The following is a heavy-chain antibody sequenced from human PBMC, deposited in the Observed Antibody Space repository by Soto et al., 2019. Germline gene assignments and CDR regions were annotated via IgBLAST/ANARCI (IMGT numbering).Heavy chain of an antibody. V-gene: IGHV3-23*01. Sequence: EVQLLESGGGLVQPRGSLRLSCAASGFTFSSYAMSWVRHAPGKVLEWVSIIGVGGGDRYYPESVKGRFTISRDNSRDTLYLEMNSLRDEDTAVYYCARVRFGELVWGQGTLFTVSS. J-gene: IGHJ4*02. CDR1: GFTFSSYA. D-gene: IGHD3-10*01. CDR3: ARVRFGELV. CDR2: IGVGGGDR.